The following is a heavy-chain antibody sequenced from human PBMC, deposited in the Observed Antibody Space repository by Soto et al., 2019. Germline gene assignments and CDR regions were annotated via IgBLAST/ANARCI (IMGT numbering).Heavy chain of an antibody. V-gene: IGHV1-2*02. Sequence: ASVRVSCKASGYTFTGYFMHWVRQAPGQGLEWMGWINPNSGATKYAQKFQGRVTLSRDTSISTAYMELSGLRSDDTAVYYCARGGGTILAPLPWGQGTLVTVSS. J-gene: IGHJ5*02. CDR2: INPNSGAT. D-gene: IGHD3-3*01. CDR1: GYTFTGYF. CDR3: ARGGGTILAPLP.